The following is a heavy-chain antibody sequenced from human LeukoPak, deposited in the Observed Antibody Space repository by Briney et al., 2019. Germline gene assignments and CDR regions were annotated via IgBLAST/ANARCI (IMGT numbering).Heavy chain of an antibody. CDR1: GFTFDDYG. CDR3: ARDFGSSWTGFDY. J-gene: IGHJ4*02. Sequence: PGGSLRLSCAASGFTFDDYGMSWVRQAPGKGLEWVSGINWNDGSTRYADSVRGRFTITRYNAKNSLYLQMNSLRAEDTALYYCARDFGSSWTGFDYWGQGTLVTVSS. D-gene: IGHD6-13*01. CDR2: INWNDGST. V-gene: IGHV3-20*04.